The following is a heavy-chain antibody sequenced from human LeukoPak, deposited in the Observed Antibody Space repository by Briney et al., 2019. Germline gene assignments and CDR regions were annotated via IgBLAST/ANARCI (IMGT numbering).Heavy chain of an antibody. J-gene: IGHJ5*02. CDR3: ARDLAYGSGQNWFDP. D-gene: IGHD3-10*01. Sequence: ASVKVSCKASGHTFTGYYMHWVRQAPGQGLEWMGWINPNSGGTNYAQKFQGRVTMTRDTSISTAYMELSRLRSDDTAVYYCARDLAYGSGQNWFDPWGQGTLVTVSS. CDR1: GHTFTGYY. V-gene: IGHV1-2*02. CDR2: INPNSGGT.